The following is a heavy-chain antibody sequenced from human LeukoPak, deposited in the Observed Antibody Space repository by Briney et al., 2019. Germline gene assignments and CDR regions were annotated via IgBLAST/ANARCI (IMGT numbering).Heavy chain of an antibody. Sequence: PGRSLRLSCAASGFTFSSYAMHWVRQAPGKGLEWVAVISYDGSNKYYADSVKGRFTISRDSSKNTLYLQMNSLRAEDTAVYYCARGNYYYGMDVWGQGTTVTVSS. CDR1: GFTFSSYA. J-gene: IGHJ6*02. CDR3: ARGNYYYGMDV. CDR2: ISYDGSNK. V-gene: IGHV3-30-3*01.